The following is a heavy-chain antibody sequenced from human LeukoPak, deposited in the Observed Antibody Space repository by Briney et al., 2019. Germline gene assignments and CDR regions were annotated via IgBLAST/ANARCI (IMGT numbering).Heavy chain of an antibody. CDR2: IYYSGST. CDR1: GGSISSGGYY. Sequence: SETLSLTCTVSGGSISSGGYYWSWIRQHPGKGLEWIGYIYYSGSTYYNPSLKSRVTISVDTSKNQFSLKLSSVTAADTAVYYCARATRRGVGPRIGYGKDFDYWGQGTLVTVSS. CDR3: ARATRRGVGPRIGYGKDFDY. J-gene: IGHJ4*02. V-gene: IGHV4-31*03. D-gene: IGHD4-17*01.